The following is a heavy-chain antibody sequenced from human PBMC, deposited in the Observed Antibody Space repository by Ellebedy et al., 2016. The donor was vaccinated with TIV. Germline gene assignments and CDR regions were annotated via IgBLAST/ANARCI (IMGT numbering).Heavy chain of an antibody. J-gene: IGHJ3*02. V-gene: IGHV3-48*04. Sequence: GESLKISXAASGFTFSSYSMNWVRQAPGKGLEWVSYISSSSSTIYYADSVKGRFTISRDNAKNSLYLQMNSLRAEDTAVYYCARGSRLRDDAFDIWGQGTMVTVSS. CDR3: ARGSRLRDDAFDI. CDR2: ISSSSSTI. D-gene: IGHD2-2*01. CDR1: GFTFSSYS.